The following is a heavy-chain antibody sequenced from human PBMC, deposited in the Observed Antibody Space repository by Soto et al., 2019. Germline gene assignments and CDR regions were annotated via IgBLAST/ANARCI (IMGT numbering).Heavy chain of an antibody. CDR2: ISDTGRTI. CDR1: GVDFRGSY. D-gene: IGHD3-16*01. J-gene: IGHJ4*02. CDR3: TRDGAFRGALTSKGDFHE. V-gene: IGHV3-11*01. Sequence: QLEESGGGLVEPGGSLRLSCVGSGVDFRGSYMNWIRQAPGKGLEWISYISDTGRTIHYADSVKGRFVISRDNSKNTLSLHLTSLTLEDTAMYYCTRDGAFRGALTSKGDFHEWGQGTLVSVSS.